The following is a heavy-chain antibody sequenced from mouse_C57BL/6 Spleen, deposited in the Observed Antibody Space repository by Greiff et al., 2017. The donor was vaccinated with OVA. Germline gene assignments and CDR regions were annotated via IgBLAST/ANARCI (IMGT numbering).Heavy chain of an antibody. CDR2: IRPNSGST. V-gene: IGHV1-64*01. Sequence: QVQLQQPGAELVKPGASVKLSCKASGYTFTSYWMHWVKQRPGQGLEWIGMIRPNSGSTNYNEKFKSKATLTVDKSSRTAYMQLSSLTSEDSAVYYCARSGRYFDYWGQGTTLTVSS. D-gene: IGHD3-1*01. J-gene: IGHJ2*01. CDR3: ARSGRYFDY. CDR1: GYTFTSYW.